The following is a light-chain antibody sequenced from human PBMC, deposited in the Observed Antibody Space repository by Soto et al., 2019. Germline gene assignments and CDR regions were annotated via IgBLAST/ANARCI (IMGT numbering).Light chain of an antibody. V-gene: IGKV1-5*01. CDR2: DAS. Sequence: DIQMTQSPSTLSASVGDRVTITCRASQSISSWLAWYQQKPGKAPKLLIYDASSWESGVPSRFSGSGSGTEFTLTIISLQPDDFATYYCQQYNSYWTFGQGTKVEIK. J-gene: IGKJ1*01. CDR3: QQYNSYWT. CDR1: QSISSW.